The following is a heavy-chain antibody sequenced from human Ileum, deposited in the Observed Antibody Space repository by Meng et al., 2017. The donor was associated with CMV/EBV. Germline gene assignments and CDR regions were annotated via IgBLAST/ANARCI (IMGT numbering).Heavy chain of an antibody. V-gene: IGHV4-30-4*08. CDR3: ASHVSSGGLYY. J-gene: IGHJ4*02. CDR1: GGSISSGDYY. CDR2: IYYSGST. Sequence: QGQLQESGPGMVNHSQTLSLTCTVSGGSISSGDYYWSWIRQPPGKGLEWIGYIYYSGSTYYNPSLKSRVTISVDTSKNQFSLKLSSVTAADTAVYYCASHVSSGGLYYWGQGTLVTVSS. D-gene: IGHD2-15*01.